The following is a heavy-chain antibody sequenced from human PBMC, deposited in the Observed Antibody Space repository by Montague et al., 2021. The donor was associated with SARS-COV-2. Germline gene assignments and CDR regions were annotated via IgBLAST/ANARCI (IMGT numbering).Heavy chain of an antibody. D-gene: IGHD2-2*01. CDR3: ARIPVGSKYYFDF. V-gene: IGHV6-1*01. J-gene: IGHJ4*02. Sequence: CAISGDSVSINIATRSWIRHTPSLHLGRQVRSYYRFKWYNDYAESVKSRITIDPDTSKHQFSLHLNSVTPEDTAVYYCARIPVGSKYYFDFWGQGTLVTVSS. CDR2: SYYRFKWYN. CDR1: GDSVSINIAT.